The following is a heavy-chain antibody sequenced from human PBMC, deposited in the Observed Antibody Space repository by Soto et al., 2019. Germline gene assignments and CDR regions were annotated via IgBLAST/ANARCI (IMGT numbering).Heavy chain of an antibody. CDR2: ISSSSSYI. D-gene: IGHD5-18*01. J-gene: IGHJ4*02. CDR1: GFTFSSYS. CDR3: ATARGYSYGLGFDY. Sequence: GGSLRLSCAASGFTFSSYSMNWVRQAPGKGLEWVSSISSSSSYIYYADSVKGRFTISRDNAKNSLYLQKNSLKAEDTVVYYCATARGYSYGLGFDYWGQGTLVTVSS. V-gene: IGHV3-21*01.